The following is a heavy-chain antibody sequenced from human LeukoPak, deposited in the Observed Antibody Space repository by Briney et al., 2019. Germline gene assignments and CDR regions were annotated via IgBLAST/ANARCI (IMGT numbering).Heavy chain of an antibody. CDR3: ARGAFDAAMVDY. Sequence: SVKVSCKASGGTFSSYAISWVRQAPGQGLEWMGRIIPIFGTANYAQKFQGRVTITTDESTSTAYMEPSSLRSEDTAVYYCARGAFDAAMVDYWGQGTLVTVSS. CDR2: IIPIFGTA. D-gene: IGHD5-18*01. J-gene: IGHJ4*02. V-gene: IGHV1-69*05. CDR1: GGTFSSYA.